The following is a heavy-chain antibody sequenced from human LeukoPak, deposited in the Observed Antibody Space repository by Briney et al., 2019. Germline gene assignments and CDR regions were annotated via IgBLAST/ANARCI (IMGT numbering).Heavy chain of an antibody. Sequence: SETLSLTCTVSGDSISSSSYYWGWIRQPPGKGLEWIGSIYYSGSTYYNPSLKSRVTISVDTSKNQFSLKLSSVTAADSAVFYCARGPYYFDSSGAFDIWGQGTMVTVSS. V-gene: IGHV4-39*07. CDR3: ARGPYYFDSSGAFDI. CDR2: IYYSGST. CDR1: GDSISSSSYY. D-gene: IGHD3-22*01. J-gene: IGHJ3*02.